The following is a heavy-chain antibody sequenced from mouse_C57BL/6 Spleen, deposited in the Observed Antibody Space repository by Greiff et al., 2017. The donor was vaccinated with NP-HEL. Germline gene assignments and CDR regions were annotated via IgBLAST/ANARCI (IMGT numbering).Heavy chain of an antibody. J-gene: IGHJ1*03. CDR1: GFTFSDYY. CDR2: INYDGSST. Sequence: EVKLVESEGGLVQPGSSMKLSCTASGFTFSDYYMAWVRQVPEKGLEWVANINYDGSSTYYLDSLKSRFIISRDNAKNILYLQMSSLKSEDTATYYCARVVYYGSSYVGWYFDVWGTGTTVTVSS. V-gene: IGHV5-16*01. D-gene: IGHD1-1*01. CDR3: ARVVYYGSSYVGWYFDV.